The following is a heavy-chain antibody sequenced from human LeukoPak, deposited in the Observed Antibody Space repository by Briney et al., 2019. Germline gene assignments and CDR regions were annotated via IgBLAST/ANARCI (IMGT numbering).Heavy chain of an antibody. J-gene: IGHJ6*03. CDR3: AKAGDPYYYYYMDV. D-gene: IGHD2-21*02. Sequence: GGSLRLSCAASGFTFDDHGMTWVRQVPGKGLEWVSGINWNGGSTDYADSVKGRFTVSRDNSKNTLYLQLNSLRAEDTAVYYCAKAGDPYYYYYMDVWGKGTTVTISS. CDR1: GFTFDDHG. V-gene: IGHV3-20*04. CDR2: INWNGGST.